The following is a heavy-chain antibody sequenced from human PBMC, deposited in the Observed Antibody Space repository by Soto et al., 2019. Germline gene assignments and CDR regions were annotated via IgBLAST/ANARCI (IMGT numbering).Heavy chain of an antibody. V-gene: IGHV5-51*01. CDR1: GYSFINYW. Sequence: GESLKTSRKASGYSFINYWMGWMRKMPGKGLERMAIINPGNSETRYSPAFQGQVTNSADKSVPTTYLQLGSLKASDRATYCFARPDQNYVASCGQRTLVTV. CDR3: ARPDQNYVAS. CDR2: INPGNSET. J-gene: IGHJ4*02.